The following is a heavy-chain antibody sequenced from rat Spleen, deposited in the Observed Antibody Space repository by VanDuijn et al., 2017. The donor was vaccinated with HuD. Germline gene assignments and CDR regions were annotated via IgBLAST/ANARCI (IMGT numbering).Heavy chain of an antibody. V-gene: IGHV5-29*01. CDR2: ISYDGSST. J-gene: IGHJ2*01. Sequence: EVQLVESDGGLVQPGRSLKLSCAASGFTFSDYYMAWVRQAPTKGLEWVATISYDGSSTYYRDSVKGRFTISRDNAKSTLYLQMDSLRSEDTATYYCAIHHYPGSDYWGKGVMVTVSS. D-gene: IGHD1-4*01. CDR1: GFTFSDYY. CDR3: AIHHYPGSDY.